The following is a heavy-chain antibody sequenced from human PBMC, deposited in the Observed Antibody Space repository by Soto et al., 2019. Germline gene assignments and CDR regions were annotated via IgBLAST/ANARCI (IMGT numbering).Heavy chain of an antibody. Sequence: ASVKVSCKASGYTFTSYDINWVRQATGQGLEWMGWMNPNSGNTGYAQKFQGRVTMTRNTSISTAYMELSSLRSEDTAVYYCARGDNWEDSSGWFPRYYYGMDVWGQGTTVTVSS. V-gene: IGHV1-8*01. J-gene: IGHJ6*02. D-gene: IGHD6-19*01. CDR1: GYTFTSYD. CDR2: MNPNSGNT. CDR3: ARGDNWEDSSGWFPRYYYGMDV.